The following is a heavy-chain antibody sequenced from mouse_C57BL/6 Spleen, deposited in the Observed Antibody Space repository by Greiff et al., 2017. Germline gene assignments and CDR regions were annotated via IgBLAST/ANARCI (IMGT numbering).Heavy chain of an antibody. CDR3: ARKGDKGYYFDY. V-gene: IGHV1-9*01. CDR2: ILPGSGST. Sequence: QVQLQQSGAELMKPGASVKLSCKATGYTFTGYWIEWVKQRPGHGLEWIGEILPGSGSTNCNEKFKGKATFTADTSSNTAYMQLSSLTTEDSAIYYCARKGDKGYYFDYWGQGTTLTVSS. CDR1: GYTFTGYW. J-gene: IGHJ2*01. D-gene: IGHD3-2*01.